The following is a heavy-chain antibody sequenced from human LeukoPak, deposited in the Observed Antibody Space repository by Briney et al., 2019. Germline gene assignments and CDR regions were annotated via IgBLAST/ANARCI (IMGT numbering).Heavy chain of an antibody. CDR2: TYYSGST. Sequence: PSETLSLTCTVSGGSISSYYWSWIRQPPGKGLEWIGCTYYSGSTNYNPSLKSRVTISVDTSKNQFSLKLTSVTAADTAVYYCARDSGTTGEVKFDPWGQGTLVTVSS. CDR1: GGSISSYY. J-gene: IGHJ5*02. CDR3: ARDSGTTGEVKFDP. D-gene: IGHD3-10*01. V-gene: IGHV4-59*01.